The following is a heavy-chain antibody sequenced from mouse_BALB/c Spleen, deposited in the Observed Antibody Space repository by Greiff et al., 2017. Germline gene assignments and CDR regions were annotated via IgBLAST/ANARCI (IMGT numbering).Heavy chain of an antibody. D-gene: IGHD4-1*01. J-gene: IGHJ4*01. Sequence: QVQLQQSGAELMKPGASVKISCKATGYTFSSYWIEWVKQRPGHGLEWIGEILPGSGSTNYNQKFKGKAKLTAVTSASTAYMELSSLTNEDSAVYYCTRGGKLGHAMDYWGQGTSVTVSS. V-gene: IGHV1-9*01. CDR3: TRGGKLGHAMDY. CDR2: ILPGSGST. CDR1: GYTFSSYW.